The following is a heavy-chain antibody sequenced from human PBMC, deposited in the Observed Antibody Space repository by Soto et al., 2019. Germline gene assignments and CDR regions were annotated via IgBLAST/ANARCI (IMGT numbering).Heavy chain of an antibody. Sequence: QVQLQESGPGLVKPSGTLSLTCTVSNGSISSRNWWSWARQSPGKGLEWIGEVAQSGYIGSIPSLKSRLTILLDKPTNRFSLRLTSVTAADTAVYYCARNRCDGYDFDSWGQGILVTVSS. CDR1: NGSISSRNW. D-gene: IGHD5-12*01. V-gene: IGHV4-4*02. CDR2: VAQSGYI. CDR3: ARNRCDGYDFDS. J-gene: IGHJ4*02.